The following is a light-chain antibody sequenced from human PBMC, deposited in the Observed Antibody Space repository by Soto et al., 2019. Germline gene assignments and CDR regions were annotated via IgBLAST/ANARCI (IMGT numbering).Light chain of an antibody. CDR2: KIS. Sequence: DIVMTQTPLSSPVTLGQPASISCRSSQSIVHSDGNTYLNWLHQRPGQPPRLLIYKISNRCSGVSDRFSGSGAGTDFTLKISRVEAEDVGVYYCMQVSHFPRAFGQGTNLEIK. V-gene: IGKV2-24*01. CDR3: MQVSHFPRA. CDR1: QSIVHSDGNTY. J-gene: IGKJ2*01.